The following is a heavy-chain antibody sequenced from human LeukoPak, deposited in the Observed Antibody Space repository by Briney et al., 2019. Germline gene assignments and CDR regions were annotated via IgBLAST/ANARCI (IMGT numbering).Heavy chain of an antibody. D-gene: IGHD2-15*01. CDR1: GYTFTDYY. J-gene: IGHJ4*02. CDR2: ISPNSGDT. Sequence: ASVKVSCKASGYTFTDYYMHWVRQAPGQGLEWMGWISPNSGDTNYAQKFQGRVTMTRDTSITTAYMELSRLRSDDTAVYYCARGGGLDYWGQGTPVTVSS. V-gene: IGHV1-2*02. CDR3: ARGGGLDY.